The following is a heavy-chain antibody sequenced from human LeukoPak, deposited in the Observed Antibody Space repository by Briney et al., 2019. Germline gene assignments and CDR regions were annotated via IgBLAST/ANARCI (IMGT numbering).Heavy chain of an antibody. D-gene: IGHD4/OR15-4a*01. CDR2: IKQDGSDK. CDR1: GFTFSSFW. Sequence: GGSLRLSCAASGFTFSSFWLSWVRQAPGKGLEWVAIIKQDGSDKYYVDSVKGRFTISRDNAKNSLYLHMNSLRAEDTAVYYCACGGWCSDNWGQGTLVTVSS. V-gene: IGHV3-7*01. CDR3: ACGGWCSDN. J-gene: IGHJ4*02.